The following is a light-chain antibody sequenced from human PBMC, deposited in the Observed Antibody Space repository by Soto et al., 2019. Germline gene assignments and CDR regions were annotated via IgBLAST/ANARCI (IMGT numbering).Light chain of an antibody. Sequence: DIQMTQSPSSLSASVGDRVTITCRASQGIRDALGWYQQKPGKAPKRLIYAASSLQSGVPSRFSGSGSGTEFTLPISSLQPKDFATYYCLQHNSYPQPFGQGTKVEIK. CDR3: LQHNSYPQP. J-gene: IGKJ1*01. CDR1: QGIRDA. V-gene: IGKV1-17*01. CDR2: AAS.